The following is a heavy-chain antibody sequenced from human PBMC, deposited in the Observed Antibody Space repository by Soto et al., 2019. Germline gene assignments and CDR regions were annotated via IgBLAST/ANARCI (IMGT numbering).Heavy chain of an antibody. J-gene: IGHJ4*02. CDR1: GFTFSDYG. Sequence: GGSLRLSCAASGFTFSDYGMHWVRQAPGKGLEWVAFISYDGSYKSYTDSVKGRFTLSRDNSNDTLFLQMNSLRPEDSAVYYCARSPSGSYYYNTDQSSPYWGQGALVTVSS. V-gene: IGHV3-30*03. D-gene: IGHD3-22*01. CDR3: ARSPSGSYYYNTDQSSPY. CDR2: ISYDGSYK.